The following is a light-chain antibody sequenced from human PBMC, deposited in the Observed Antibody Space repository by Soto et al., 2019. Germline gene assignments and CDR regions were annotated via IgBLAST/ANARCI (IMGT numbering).Light chain of an antibody. Sequence: QSALTQPASVSGSPGQSITLSCTGTGSDIGSYSFVSWYQQHPGKAPRLIIYEGSKRPSGVSNRFSASRSGYTASLTISGLQPEDEADYYCCSYALSSTYVFGTGTKVTVL. CDR3: CSYALSSTYV. CDR2: EGS. V-gene: IGLV2-23*01. CDR1: GSDIGSYSF. J-gene: IGLJ1*01.